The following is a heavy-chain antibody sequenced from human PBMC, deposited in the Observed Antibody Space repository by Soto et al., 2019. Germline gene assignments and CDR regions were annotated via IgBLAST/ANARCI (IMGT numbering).Heavy chain of an antibody. CDR2: ISAYNGNT. D-gene: IGHD6-13*01. Sequence: GASVKVSCKAYGYTVTIYGIXLVRQSPGQGLEWMGWISAYNGNTNYAQNPHGRVTMTTDKSTTTAYMELRSLRSDDTDVSSCARGVARIATAGPPLDYWGQRTLVTLS. J-gene: IGHJ4*02. CDR1: GYTVTIYG. CDR3: ARGVARIATAGPPLDY. V-gene: IGHV1-18*04.